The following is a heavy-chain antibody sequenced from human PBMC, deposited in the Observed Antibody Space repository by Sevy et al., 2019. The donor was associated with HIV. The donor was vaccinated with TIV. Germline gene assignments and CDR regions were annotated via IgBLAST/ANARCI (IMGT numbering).Heavy chain of an antibody. CDR2: IESDGIT. J-gene: IGHJ4*02. D-gene: IGHD4-17*01. CDR3: ATMHYGAIDN. V-gene: IGHV3-53*01. CDR1: GFTVRSTY. Sequence: GGSLRLSCAASGFTVRSTYMTWVRQAPGKGLDWISVIESDGITYYADSVKGRFTIARDNSRNTLYLQMNALRAEDTAVYYCATMHYGAIDNWGQGTLVTVSS.